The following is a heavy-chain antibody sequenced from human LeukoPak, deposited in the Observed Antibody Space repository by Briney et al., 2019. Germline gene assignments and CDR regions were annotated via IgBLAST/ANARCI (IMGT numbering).Heavy chain of an antibody. J-gene: IGHJ4*02. CDR3: ARAWPSPDSPGYDY. V-gene: IGHV1-18*01. D-gene: IGHD3-22*01. CDR1: RYTFTSYG. CDR2: ISAYNGNT. Sequence: GASVKVSCKASRYTFTSYGISWVRQAPGQGLEWMGWISAYNGNTNYAQTLQGRVTMTTDTATSTAYMELRGLRSDDTAVYYCARAWPSPDSPGYDYWGQGTLVTVSS.